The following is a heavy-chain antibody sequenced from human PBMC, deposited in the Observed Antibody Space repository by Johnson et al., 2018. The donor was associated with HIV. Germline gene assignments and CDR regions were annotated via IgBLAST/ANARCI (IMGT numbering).Heavy chain of an antibody. J-gene: IGHJ3*02. CDR2: ISYDGSNR. D-gene: IGHD6-19*01. V-gene: IGHV3-30*04. Sequence: QVQLVESGGGVVQPGRSLRLSCAASGFTFSSYPMHWVRQAPGKGLEWVAVISYDGSNRYYTESVKGRFTISRDNSENTLYLQMNSLRAEDTAVYYCAQKAVAGTFTDAFDIWGQGTMVTVSS. CDR1: GFTFSSYP. CDR3: AQKAVAGTFTDAFDI.